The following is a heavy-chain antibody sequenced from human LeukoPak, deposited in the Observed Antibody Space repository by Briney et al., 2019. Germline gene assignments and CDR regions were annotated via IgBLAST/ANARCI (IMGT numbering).Heavy chain of an antibody. CDR2: IKQDGSEK. Sequence: GGSLRLSCAASGFTFSSYWMSWVRQAPGKGLEWVANIKQDGSEKYYVDSVKGRFTISRDNAKNSLYLQMNSLRAEDTAVYYCARAIYYGSGSTVYYYYMDVWGKGTTVTISS. J-gene: IGHJ6*03. V-gene: IGHV3-7*01. D-gene: IGHD3-10*01. CDR1: GFTFSSYW. CDR3: ARAIYYGSGSTVYYYYMDV.